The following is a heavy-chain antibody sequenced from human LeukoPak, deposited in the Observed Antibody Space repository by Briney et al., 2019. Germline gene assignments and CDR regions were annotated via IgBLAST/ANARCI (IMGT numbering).Heavy chain of an antibody. Sequence: GGSLRLSCAASGFTFSIYAMTWVHQAPGKGLQCVSAITGSGGSTYYAESVKGRFTMSRDNSKNTLCLRMNGLRAEDTAVYYCATLPRGPTGYVGYGGEDYWGQGTLVTVSS. CDR3: ATLPRGPTGYVGYGGEDY. V-gene: IGHV3-23*01. CDR2: ITGSGGST. J-gene: IGHJ4*02. CDR1: GFTFSIYA. D-gene: IGHD5-12*01.